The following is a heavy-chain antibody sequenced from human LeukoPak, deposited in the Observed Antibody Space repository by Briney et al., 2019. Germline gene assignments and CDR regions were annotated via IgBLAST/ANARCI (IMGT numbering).Heavy chain of an antibody. CDR3: ARGQIYDYWTPVSWKFDL. J-gene: IGHJ2*01. Sequence: PSETLSLTCTVSGFSITSGHFWGWIRQPPGKGLEWIGNVYTTGAGSTYHNPSLKSRVTVSSDTSKNQVSLKLNSVTAADTAVYYCARGQIYDYWTPVSWKFDLWGRGTLVTVSS. D-gene: IGHD3-3*01. CDR1: GFSITSGHF. V-gene: IGHV4-38-2*02. CDR2: VYTTGAGST.